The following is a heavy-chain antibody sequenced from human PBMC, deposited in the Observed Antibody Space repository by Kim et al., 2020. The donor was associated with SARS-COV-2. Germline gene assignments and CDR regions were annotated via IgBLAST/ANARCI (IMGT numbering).Heavy chain of an antibody. Sequence: GGSLRLSCVASGFTFSSFTMNWVRQAPGKGLEWVGSIGSKNAYINYADSVKGRFTISRDNARNSLFLQMESLRVEDSAVYYCASLGVYWGLGTRVTGSS. J-gene: IGHJ1*01. CDR3: ASLGVY. CDR1: GFTFSSFT. CDR2: IGSKNAYI. D-gene: IGHD2-8*01. V-gene: IGHV3-21*04.